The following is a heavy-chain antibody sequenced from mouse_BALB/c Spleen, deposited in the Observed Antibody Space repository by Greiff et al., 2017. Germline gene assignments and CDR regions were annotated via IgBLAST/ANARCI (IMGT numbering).Heavy chain of an antibody. CDR2: IRSKSNNYAT. CDR1: GFTFNTYA. J-gene: IGHJ3*01. CDR3: VRDEAYYGYWFAY. Sequence: EVHLVESGGGLVQPKGSLKLSCAASGFTFNTYAMNWVRQAPGKGLEWVARIRSKSNNYATYYADSVKDRFTISRDDSQSMLYLQMNNLKTEDTAMYYCVRDEAYYGYWFAYWGQGTLVTVSA. V-gene: IGHV10-1*02. D-gene: IGHD1-2*01.